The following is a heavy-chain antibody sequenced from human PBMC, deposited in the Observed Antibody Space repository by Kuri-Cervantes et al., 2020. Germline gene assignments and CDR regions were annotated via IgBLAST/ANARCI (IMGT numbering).Heavy chain of an antibody. Sequence: GGSLRLSCAASGFTLSSYAMSWVRQAPGKGLEWVSAISGSGGSTYYADSVKGRFTISRDNSKNTLYLQMSSLRAEDTAVYYCATGEWLSAVGAFDYWGQGTLVTVSS. CDR2: ISGSGGST. CDR1: GFTLSSYA. J-gene: IGHJ4*02. CDR3: ATGEWLSAVGAFDY. V-gene: IGHV3-23*01. D-gene: IGHD3-3*01.